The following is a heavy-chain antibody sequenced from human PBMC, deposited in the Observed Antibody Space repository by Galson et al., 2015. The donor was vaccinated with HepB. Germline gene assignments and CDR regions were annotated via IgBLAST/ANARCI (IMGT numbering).Heavy chain of an antibody. CDR1: GFTFSSYA. Sequence: SLRLSCAASGFTFSSYAMSWVRQAPGKGLEWVSAISGSGGSTYYADSVKGRFTISRDNSKNTLYLQMNSLRAEDTAVYYCAKVNFGVLLWFGEPITAGAFDIWGQGTMVTVSS. J-gene: IGHJ3*02. D-gene: IGHD3-10*01. CDR3: AKVNFGVLLWFGEPITAGAFDI. V-gene: IGHV3-23*01. CDR2: ISGSGGST.